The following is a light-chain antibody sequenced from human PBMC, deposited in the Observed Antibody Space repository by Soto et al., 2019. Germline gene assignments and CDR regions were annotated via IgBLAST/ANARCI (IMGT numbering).Light chain of an antibody. CDR1: LTISKY. V-gene: IGKV1-39*01. CDR2: AAS. J-gene: IGKJ1*01. CDR3: QQSYITPWT. Sequence: DIQMTQSPSSLSAFLGDRVTITCRASLTISKYLNWYQQKPAKAPELLIYAASSLQSGVPSRFSGSGSGTDFTLTISSLQPEDFATYYCQQSYITPWTFGQGTKVEIK.